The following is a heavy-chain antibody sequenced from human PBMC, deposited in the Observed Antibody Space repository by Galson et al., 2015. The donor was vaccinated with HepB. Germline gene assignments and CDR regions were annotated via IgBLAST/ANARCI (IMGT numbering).Heavy chain of an antibody. D-gene: IGHD2-21*02. Sequence: RLSCAASGFTFNDYAMHWVRQAPGKGLEWVAFISYDGSYKFYADSVKGRFTISRDNSKNTVYLEMNSLRAEDTAVYYCARSGDRGDPMNFDYWGQGTLVTVAS. CDR1: GFTFNDYA. CDR2: ISYDGSYK. V-gene: IGHV3-30*04. CDR3: ARSGDRGDPMNFDY. J-gene: IGHJ4*02.